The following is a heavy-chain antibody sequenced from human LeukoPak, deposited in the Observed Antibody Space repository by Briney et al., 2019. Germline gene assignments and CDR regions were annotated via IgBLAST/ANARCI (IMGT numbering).Heavy chain of an antibody. D-gene: IGHD3-10*01. V-gene: IGHV3-7*01. CDR2: IKVDGSEK. Sequence: GGSLRLSCVASGYSFSSSWMSWVRQAPGKGLEWVANIKVDGSEKHYLDSVEGRFIISRDNAKNSVHLQLNSLRAEDTDEYYCVGDGPFGSGTFGYWAQGTLVSVSS. J-gene: IGHJ4*02. CDR1: GYSFSSSW. CDR3: VGDGPFGSGTFGY.